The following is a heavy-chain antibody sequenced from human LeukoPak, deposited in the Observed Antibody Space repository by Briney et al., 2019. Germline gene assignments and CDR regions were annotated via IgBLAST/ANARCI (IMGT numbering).Heavy chain of an antibody. CDR1: GFTFSSYS. V-gene: IGHV3-21*01. CDR3: ARDVAAAGTYDY. D-gene: IGHD6-13*01. Sequence: GGSLRLSCAASGFTFSSYSMTWVRQSPGKGLEWFSSISSSSSYIYYADSVKGRFTISRDNAKNSLYLQMNSLRAEDTAVYYCARDVAAAGTYDYWGQGTLVTVSS. CDR2: ISSSSSYI. J-gene: IGHJ4*02.